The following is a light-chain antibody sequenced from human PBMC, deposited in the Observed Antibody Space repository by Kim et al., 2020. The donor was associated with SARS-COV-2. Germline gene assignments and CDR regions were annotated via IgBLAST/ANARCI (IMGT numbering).Light chain of an antibody. Sequence: VSPGQTASITCSGDKLGDKYACWYQQKPGQSPVLVIYQDPKRPSGIPERFSGSNSGNTATLTISGTQAMDEADYYCQAWDSSTSHVFGTGTKVTVL. CDR2: QDP. J-gene: IGLJ1*01. V-gene: IGLV3-1*01. CDR1: KLGDKY. CDR3: QAWDSSTSHV.